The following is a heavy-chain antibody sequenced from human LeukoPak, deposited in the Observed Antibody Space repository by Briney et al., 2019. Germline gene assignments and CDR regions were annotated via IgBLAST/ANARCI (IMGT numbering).Heavy chain of an antibody. CDR1: GFTFSSYW. CDR2: IKQDGSEK. J-gene: IGHJ6*03. V-gene: IGHV3-7*01. Sequence: GGSLRLSCAASGFTFSSYWMSWVRQAPGKGREWVANIKQDGSEKYYVDSVKGRFTISRDNAKNSLYLQMNSLRAEDTAVYYCAREEVAGTLTYYYYYMDVWGKGTTVTVSS. D-gene: IGHD6-19*01. CDR3: AREEVAGTLTYYYYYMDV.